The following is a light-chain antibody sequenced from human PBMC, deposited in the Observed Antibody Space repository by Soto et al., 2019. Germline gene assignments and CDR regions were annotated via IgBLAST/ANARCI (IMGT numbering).Light chain of an antibody. Sequence: DVQLTQSPSFLSASVGDRVTITCRASQGISSYLAWYQQRPGKAPRFLFHAASTWQSGVPARFAGSGSGTEFTLTISSLQPEDFATYYCQQLNTFPRTFGQGTKVEI. CDR2: AAS. V-gene: IGKV1-9*01. CDR1: QGISSY. CDR3: QQLNTFPRT. J-gene: IGKJ1*01.